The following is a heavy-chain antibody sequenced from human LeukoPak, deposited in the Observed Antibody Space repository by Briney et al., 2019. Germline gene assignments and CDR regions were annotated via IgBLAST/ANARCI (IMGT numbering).Heavy chain of an antibody. CDR3: AKDRRGPNYYDSSGYQGGFDY. V-gene: IGHV3-9*01. J-gene: IGHJ4*01. CDR2: ISWNSGSI. Sequence: GGSLRLSCAASGFTFDDYAMHWVRQAPGKGLEWVSGISWNSGSIGYADSVKGRFTISRDNDKNSLYMQMNSLRAEDTDLYYCAKDRRGPNYYDSSGYQGGFDYWGHGTLVTVSS. CDR1: GFTFDDYA. D-gene: IGHD3-22*01.